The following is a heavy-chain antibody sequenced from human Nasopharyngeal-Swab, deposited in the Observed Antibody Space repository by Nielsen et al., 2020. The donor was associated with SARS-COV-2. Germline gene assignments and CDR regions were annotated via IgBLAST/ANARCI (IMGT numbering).Heavy chain of an antibody. D-gene: IGHD3-9*01. J-gene: IGHJ6*02. Sequence: ASVKVSCKASGYTFTSYDINWVRQATGHGLEWMGWINPNSGNTGYAQKFQGRVTMTRNTSISTAYMELSSLRSEDTAVYYCARGTTVRYFDWLFADYGMDVWGQGTTVTVSS. CDR1: GYTFTSYD. CDR2: INPNSGNT. CDR3: ARGTTVRYFDWLFADYGMDV. V-gene: IGHV1-8*01.